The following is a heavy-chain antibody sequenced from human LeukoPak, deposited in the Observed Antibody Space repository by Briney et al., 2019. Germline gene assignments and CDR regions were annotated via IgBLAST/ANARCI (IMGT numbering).Heavy chain of an antibody. V-gene: IGHV4-30-2*01. Sequence: SSETLSLTCAVSGGSISSGDYSWSWIRQPPGKGLEWIGYIYYSENTYRNPSLKSRVTISVDRSKKQFSLMLSSVTAADTAVYYCARSTPGYSGNYFDYWGQGTLVTVSS. CDR2: IYYSENT. CDR3: ARSTPGYSGNYFDY. D-gene: IGHD5-12*01. CDR1: GGSISSGDYS. J-gene: IGHJ4*02.